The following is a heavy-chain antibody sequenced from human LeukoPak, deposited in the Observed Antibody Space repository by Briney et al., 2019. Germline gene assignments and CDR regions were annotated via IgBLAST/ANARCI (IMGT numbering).Heavy chain of an antibody. CDR2: INPDSGGT. V-gene: IGHV1-2*02. D-gene: IGHD3-3*01. CDR3: GRRNFWSESDPRGANYHYYMDV. J-gene: IGHJ6*03. CDR1: GYIFTGFY. Sequence: GASVKVSCKASGYIFTGFYIHWVRQAPGQGLEWMGWINPDSGGTKFAQNFQGRVTMTRDTSISTVYMELSWLTSDDTAVYYCGRRNFWSESDPRGANYHYYMDVWGKGTTVTVSS.